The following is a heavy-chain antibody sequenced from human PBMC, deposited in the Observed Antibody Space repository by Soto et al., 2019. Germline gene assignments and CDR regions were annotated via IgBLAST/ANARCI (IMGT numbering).Heavy chain of an antibody. V-gene: IGHV4-59*01. CDR1: GGSISGYY. CDR3: ARGGGAIPSYYYGMDV. J-gene: IGHJ6*02. D-gene: IGHD3-10*01. CDR2: IYYSGGP. Sequence: SETLSLTCTVSGGSISGYYWTWIRQPPGKGLEWIGYIYYSGGPNYNPSLKSRVTISVDTSKNQFSLKLTSVTAADTAVYYCARGGGAIPSYYYGMDVWGQGTTVTV.